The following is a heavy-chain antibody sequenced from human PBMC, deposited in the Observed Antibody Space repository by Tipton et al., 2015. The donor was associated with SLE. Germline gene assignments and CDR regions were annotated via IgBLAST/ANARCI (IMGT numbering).Heavy chain of an antibody. CDR1: GESFSNYY. Sequence: TLSLTCTVCGESFSNYYWSWIRLAPGKGLEWIGEISQSGTTNYNPSLKSRVTISLDMPNNQFSLNLRSLTAADTAVYYCARSRLYPGPDAFDVWGQGTMVTVSS. D-gene: IGHD3-10*01. CDR2: ISQSGTT. J-gene: IGHJ3*01. CDR3: ARSRLYPGPDAFDV. V-gene: IGHV4-34*01.